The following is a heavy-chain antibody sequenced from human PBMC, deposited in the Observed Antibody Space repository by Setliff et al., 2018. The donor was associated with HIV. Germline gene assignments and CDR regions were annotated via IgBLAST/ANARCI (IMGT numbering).Heavy chain of an antibody. CDR3: ARGVLITFGYQNWFDP. CDR1: GYSFTSYG. CDR2: ISPYNGNT. V-gene: IGHV1-18*01. J-gene: IGHJ5*02. Sequence: ASVKVSCKASGYSFTSYGINWVRQAPGQGLEWMGWISPYNGNTDYAQDFQGRVTMTTDTSTSTVYMELRSLISDDTAVYYCARGVLITFGYQNWFDPWGQGTLVTVSS. D-gene: IGHD3-16*01.